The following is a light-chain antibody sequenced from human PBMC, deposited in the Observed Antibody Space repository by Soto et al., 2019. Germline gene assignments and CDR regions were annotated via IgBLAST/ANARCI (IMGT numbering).Light chain of an antibody. Sequence: IVMTQSPATLPVSPGERATLSCRTSQSVNSHLAWYQHKPGQAPRLLIYGASSRATGIPTRFSGSGSGTEFTLTIDSLQSEDFAVYYCQQYGSSPWTFGQGTKVDIK. J-gene: IGKJ1*01. CDR3: QQYGSSPWT. V-gene: IGKV3-15*01. CDR2: GAS. CDR1: QSVNSH.